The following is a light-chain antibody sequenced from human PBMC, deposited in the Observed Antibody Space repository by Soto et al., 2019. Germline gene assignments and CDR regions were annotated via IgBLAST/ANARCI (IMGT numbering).Light chain of an antibody. J-gene: IGKJ1*01. Sequence: EIVLTQSPGTLSLSPGERATLSCRASQSVTSSYLAWFQQKPGQAPRLLIYGASSRATGIPDRFSGSGSGTDVTLTISRLEPEDFAVYFCQQYCSSLPWTFGQGTKVEIK. V-gene: IGKV3-20*01. CDR3: QQYCSSLPWT. CDR1: QSVTSSY. CDR2: GAS.